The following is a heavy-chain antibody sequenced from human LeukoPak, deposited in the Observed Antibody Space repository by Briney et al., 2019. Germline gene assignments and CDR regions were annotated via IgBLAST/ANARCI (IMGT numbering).Heavy chain of an antibody. CDR2: INWHGTT. V-gene: IGHV3-43*01. Sequence: GGSLRLSCAASGFTFEDYTMHWVRQAPWKTLEWVSLINWHGTTYYTDSVKGRFTISRDNSKNSLYLQMDTLRREDTAFYYCVKDISYESSGSVFEYWGQGALVTVSS. J-gene: IGHJ4*02. CDR1: GFTFEDYT. CDR3: VKDISYESSGSVFEY. D-gene: IGHD3-22*01.